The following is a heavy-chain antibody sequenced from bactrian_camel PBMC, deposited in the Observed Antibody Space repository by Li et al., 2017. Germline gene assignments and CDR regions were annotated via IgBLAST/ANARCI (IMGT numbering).Heavy chain of an antibody. CDR3: AADGGQWCILLHGGKEYGL. CDR2: ISTGAGSP. V-gene: IGHV3-3*01. D-gene: IGHD2*01. J-gene: IGHJ4*01. CDR1: EDAFRRGDC. Sequence: HVQLVESGGGSVQAGGSLKLSCAASEDAFRRGDCLAWFRQAPGKDREGIAAISTGAGSPFYHPSARDRFTISQDSAKNTVYLEMNNLKPEDTAMYYCAADGGQWCILLHGGKEYGLLGPGDPGHRL.